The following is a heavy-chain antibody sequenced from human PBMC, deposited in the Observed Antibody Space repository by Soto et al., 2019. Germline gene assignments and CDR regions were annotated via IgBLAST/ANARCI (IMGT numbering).Heavy chain of an antibody. Sequence: PGGSLRLSCAASGFTFDDYGMSWVRQAPGKGLEWVSGINWNGGSTGYADSVKGRFTISRDNAKNSLYLQMNSLRAEDTALYYCARFEAAALLVRGGHYYYGMDVWGQGTTVTVSS. D-gene: IGHD6-13*01. CDR3: ARFEAAALLVRGGHYYYGMDV. V-gene: IGHV3-20*04. CDR1: GFTFDDYG. CDR2: INWNGGST. J-gene: IGHJ6*02.